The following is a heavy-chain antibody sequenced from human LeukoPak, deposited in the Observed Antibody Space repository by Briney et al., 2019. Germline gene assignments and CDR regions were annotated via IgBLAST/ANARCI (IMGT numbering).Heavy chain of an antibody. D-gene: IGHD4-23*01. V-gene: IGHV1-8*03. CDR1: GYTFTSYD. CDR2: MNPNSGNT. CDR3: ARGVRGNPDY. Sequence: ASVKVSYKASGYTFTSYDINWVRQATGQGLEWMGWMNPNSGNTGHAQKFQGRVTITRNTSISTAYMELSSLRSEDTAVYYCARGVRGNPDYWGQGTLVTVSS. J-gene: IGHJ4*02.